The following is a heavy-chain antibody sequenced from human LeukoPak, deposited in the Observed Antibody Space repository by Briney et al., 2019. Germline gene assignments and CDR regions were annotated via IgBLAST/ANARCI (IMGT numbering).Heavy chain of an antibody. CDR3: ARECDGGSSTSCSGNFDY. Sequence: ASVKVSCKASGYTFTGYYIFWVRQAPGQGLECMGWINPKSGATSNAQRFQGRVTMTRDTSINTAYMELSRLTSDDTAVYYCARECDGGSSTSCSGNFDYWGQGTLVTVSS. J-gene: IGHJ4*02. D-gene: IGHD2-2*01. V-gene: IGHV1-2*02. CDR2: INPKSGAT. CDR1: GYTFTGYY.